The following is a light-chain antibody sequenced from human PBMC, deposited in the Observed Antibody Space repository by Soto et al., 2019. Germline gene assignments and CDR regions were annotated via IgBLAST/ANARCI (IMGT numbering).Light chain of an antibody. J-gene: IGKJ1*01. CDR3: QQRSNWPRT. Sequence: DNVLTQTPDTLSLSLGETATLSCRASQSVSSNLAWYQQKPGQAPRLLIYGASNRATGIPARFSGSGSGTDFTLTISSLEPEDFAVYYCQQRSNWPRTFGQGTKVDIK. CDR2: GAS. CDR1: QSVSSN. V-gene: IGKV3-11*01.